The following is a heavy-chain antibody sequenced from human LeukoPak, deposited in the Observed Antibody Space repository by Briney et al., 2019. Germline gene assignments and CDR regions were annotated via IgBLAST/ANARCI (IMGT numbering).Heavy chain of an antibody. CDR3: ARSRIVVPAARVVVVAATFDY. CDR1: GGSISSGGYY. D-gene: IGHD2-15*01. CDR2: IYYSGST. V-gene: IGHV4-31*03. Sequence: SQTLSLTCTVSGGSISSGGYYWSRIRQHPGKGLEWIGYIYYSGSTYYNPSLKSRVTISVDTSKNQFSLKLSSVTAADTAVYYCARSRIVVPAARVVVVAATFDYWGQGTLVTVSS. J-gene: IGHJ4*02.